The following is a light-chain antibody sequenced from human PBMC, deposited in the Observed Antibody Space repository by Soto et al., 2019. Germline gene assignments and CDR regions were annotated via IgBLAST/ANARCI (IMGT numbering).Light chain of an antibody. V-gene: IGKV3-20*01. J-gene: IGKJ1*01. Sequence: EILLTQSPGTLAFSPGGSSTLSCRTSQSLRSTFVAWYQVKPDQAPRLLIYGASARATGTPDRFSGSGSGTDFTLTISRLEAEDFAVYYCQQYDRSPTWTFGQGTKVDIK. CDR2: GAS. CDR3: QQYDRSPTWT. CDR1: QSLRSTF.